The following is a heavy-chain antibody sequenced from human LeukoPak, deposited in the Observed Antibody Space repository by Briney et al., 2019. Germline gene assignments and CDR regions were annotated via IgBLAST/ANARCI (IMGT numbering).Heavy chain of an antibody. V-gene: IGHV4-30-2*01. CDR3: AGDNGDYGLGY. CDR1: GGSISSGGYS. J-gene: IGHJ4*02. Sequence: SQTLSLTCAVSGGSISSGGYSWSWIRQPPGKGLEWIGYIYHSGSTYYNPSLKSRVTISVDRSKNQFSLKLSSVTAADAAVYYCAGDNGDYGLGYWGQGTLVTVSS. CDR2: IYHSGST. D-gene: IGHD4-17*01.